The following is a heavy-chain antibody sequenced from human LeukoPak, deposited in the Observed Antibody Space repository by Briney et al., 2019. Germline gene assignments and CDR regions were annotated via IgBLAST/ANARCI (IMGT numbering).Heavy chain of an antibody. J-gene: IGHJ6*03. CDR1: GFYFESYA. V-gene: IGHV3-23*01. CDR2: VSGSGAST. Sequence: PGGSLRLSCATSGFYFESYAMSWVRQAPGRGLEWVSGVSGSGASTYYADSVKGRFTISRDSSKNTLYLQLNSLRVEDTAVYYCARVYGSSNYYYDRYYYMDVWGRGTTVTVSS. D-gene: IGHD3-22*01. CDR3: ARVYGSSNYYYDRYYYMDV.